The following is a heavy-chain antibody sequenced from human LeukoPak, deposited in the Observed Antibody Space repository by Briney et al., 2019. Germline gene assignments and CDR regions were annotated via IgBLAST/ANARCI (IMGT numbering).Heavy chain of an antibody. J-gene: IGHJ4*02. Sequence: PSETLSLTCTVSGGSISSGDYYWSWIRQPPGKGLEWIGYIYYSGSTYYNPSLKSRVTISVDTSKNQFSLKLSSVTAADTAVYYCARTSIAVAGFLFDYWGQGTLVTVSS. V-gene: IGHV4-30-4*01. CDR3: ARTSIAVAGFLFDY. D-gene: IGHD6-19*01. CDR1: GGSISSGDYY. CDR2: IYYSGST.